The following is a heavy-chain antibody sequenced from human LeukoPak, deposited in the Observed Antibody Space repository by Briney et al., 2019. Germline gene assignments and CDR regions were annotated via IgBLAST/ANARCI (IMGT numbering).Heavy chain of an antibody. CDR2: IYTSGST. CDR3: ASPDY. Sequence: PSETLSLTCTVSGGSISSGSYYWSWIRQPAGKGLEWIGRIYTSGSTNYNPSLKSRVTISVDTSKNQFSLKLSSMTAADTAVYYCASPDYWGQGTLVTVSS. CDR1: GGSISSGSYY. J-gene: IGHJ4*02. V-gene: IGHV4-61*02.